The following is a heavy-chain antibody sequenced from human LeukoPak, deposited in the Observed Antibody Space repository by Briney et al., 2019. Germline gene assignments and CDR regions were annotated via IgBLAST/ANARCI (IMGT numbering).Heavy chain of an antibody. CDR1: GFTFSSYS. CDR2: ISSSSSYI. J-gene: IGHJ3*02. Sequence: GGSLRLSCAASGFTFSSYSMNWVRQAPGKGLEWVSSISSSSSYIYYADSVKGRFTISRDNAKNSLYLQMNSLRAEDTAVYYWARDDLPSYYGSGSYGDIWGQGTMVTVSS. D-gene: IGHD3-10*01. CDR3: ARDDLPSYYGSGSYGDI. V-gene: IGHV3-21*01.